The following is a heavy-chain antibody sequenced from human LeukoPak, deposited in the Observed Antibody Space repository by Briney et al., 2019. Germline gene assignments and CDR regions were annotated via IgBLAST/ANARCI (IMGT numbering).Heavy chain of an antibody. CDR1: GFTFSDYY. CDR3: AGMITDYFDY. V-gene: IGHV3-11*06. CDR2: ISGSSGYT. D-gene: IGHD3-16*01. Sequence: PGGSLRLSCAASGFTFSDYYMSWLRQAPGKGLKWVSYISGSSGYTNYADSVKGRFTNSRDNAKNSLYLQMNSLRAEDTAVYYCAGMITDYFDYWGQGTLVTVS. J-gene: IGHJ4*02.